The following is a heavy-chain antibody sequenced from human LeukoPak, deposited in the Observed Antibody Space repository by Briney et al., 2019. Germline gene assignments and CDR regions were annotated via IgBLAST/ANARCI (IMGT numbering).Heavy chain of an antibody. CDR3: ARDSFLGGWRYFDY. CDR1: GFTFSAYT. V-gene: IGHV3-21*05. J-gene: IGHJ4*02. Sequence: TGGSLRLSCAASGFTFSAYTMKWVRQAPGKGLEWISYISTSGSPIYYADSVKGRFTISRDNAKNSLYLQMNSLRAEDTAVYYCARDSFLGGWRYFDYWGQGTLVTVSS. CDR2: ISTSGSPI. D-gene: IGHD6-19*01.